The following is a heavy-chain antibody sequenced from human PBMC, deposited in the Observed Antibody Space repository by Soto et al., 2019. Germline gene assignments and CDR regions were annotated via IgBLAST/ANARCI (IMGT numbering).Heavy chain of an antibody. J-gene: IGHJ6*02. CDR1: AYTFGSYG. D-gene: IGHD5-12*01. V-gene: IGHV1-18*01. Sequence: ASVKVSCKASAYTFGSYGLSWVRQAPGQGLEWMGWISAYSGDLHYAQKLQGRVTMTTDISTSTAYMELRSLTSDDTAVYYCARSGVVTISPTGYAFYGMDVWGQGTTVTVSS. CDR2: ISAYSGDL. CDR3: ARSGVVTISPTGYAFYGMDV.